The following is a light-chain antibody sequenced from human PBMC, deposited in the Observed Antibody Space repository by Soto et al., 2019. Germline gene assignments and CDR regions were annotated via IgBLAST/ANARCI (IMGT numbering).Light chain of an antibody. V-gene: IGLV3-21*04. CDR2: YDS. CDR3: QVWDSSSDHRNV. CDR1: NIGSKS. Sequence: SYELTQPPSVSVAPGKTARITCGGNNIGSKSVHWYQQKPGQAPVLVIYYDSDRPSGIPERFSGSNSRNTATLTISRVEAGDEADYYCQVWDSSSDHRNVFGSGTQLTVL. J-gene: IGLJ6*01.